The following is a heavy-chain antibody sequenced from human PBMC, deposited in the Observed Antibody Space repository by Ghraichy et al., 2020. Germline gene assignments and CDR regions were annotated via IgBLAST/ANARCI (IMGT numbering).Heavy chain of an antibody. D-gene: IGHD3-22*01. J-gene: IGHJ4*02. CDR2: ISYDGSNK. CDR1: GFTFSSYA. V-gene: IGHV3-30-3*01. Sequence: GGSLRLSCAASGFTFSSYAMHWVRQAPGKGLEWVAVISYDGSNKYYADSVKGRFTISRDNSKNTLYLQMNSLRAEDTAVYYCARAGIVVVITIDYWGQGTTVTVSS. CDR3: ARAGIVVVITIDY.